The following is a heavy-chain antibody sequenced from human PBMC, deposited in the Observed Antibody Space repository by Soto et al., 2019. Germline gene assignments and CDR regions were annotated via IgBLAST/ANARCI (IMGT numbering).Heavy chain of an antibody. CDR2: ISYDGSNK. J-gene: IGHJ4*02. CDR3: ERSPQLRTLDY. D-gene: IGHD1-7*01. V-gene: IGHV3-30-3*01. Sequence: QVQLVESGGGVVQPGRSLRLSCAASGFTFSSYAMHWVRQAPGKGLEWVAVISYDGSNKYYADSVKGRFTISRDNSKNTLYLQMNSLRAEDTAVYYCERSPQLRTLDYWGQGTLVTVSS. CDR1: GFTFSSYA.